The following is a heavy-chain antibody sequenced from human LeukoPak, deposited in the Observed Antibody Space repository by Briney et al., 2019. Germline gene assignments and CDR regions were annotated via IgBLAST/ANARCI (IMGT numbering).Heavy chain of an antibody. J-gene: IGHJ5*02. CDR2: ISAYNGNT. Sequence: GASVKVSCKASGYTFTSYGISWVRQAPGQGLEWMGWISAYNGNTNYAQKLQGRVTMTTDTSTSTAYMELRSLRSDDTAVYYCARDPSRTIFGVVISHNWFDPWGQGTLVTVSS. D-gene: IGHD3-3*01. CDR1: GYTFTSYG. CDR3: ARDPSRTIFGVVISHNWFDP. V-gene: IGHV1-18*01.